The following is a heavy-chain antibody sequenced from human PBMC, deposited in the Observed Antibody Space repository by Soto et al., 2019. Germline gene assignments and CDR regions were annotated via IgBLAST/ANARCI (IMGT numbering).Heavy chain of an antibody. Sequence: ASVKVSCKASGYTFTSYGISWVRQAPGQGLEWMGWISAYNGNTNYAQKLQGRVTMTTDTSTSTAYMELRSLRSDDTAVYYCATQTYYYGSGSPIFDYWGQGTLVTVSS. V-gene: IGHV1-18*01. D-gene: IGHD3-10*01. CDR2: ISAYNGNT. J-gene: IGHJ4*02. CDR3: ATQTYYYGSGSPIFDY. CDR1: GYTFTSYG.